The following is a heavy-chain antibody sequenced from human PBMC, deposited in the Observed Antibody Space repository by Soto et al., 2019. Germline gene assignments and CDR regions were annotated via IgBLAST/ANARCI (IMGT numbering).Heavy chain of an antibody. CDR1: GYTFTTYD. V-gene: IGHV1-8*01. D-gene: IGHD2-21*02. J-gene: IGHJ4*02. CDR3: ARRTTAWSAADY. Sequence: GASVKVSCKASGYTFTTYDIYWVRQATGQGLEWMGWMNPNSGNTGYAQKFQGRVTMPRNTSISTAYMELSSLTSDDTAVYYCARRTTAWSAADYWGQGTLVTVSS. CDR2: MNPNSGNT.